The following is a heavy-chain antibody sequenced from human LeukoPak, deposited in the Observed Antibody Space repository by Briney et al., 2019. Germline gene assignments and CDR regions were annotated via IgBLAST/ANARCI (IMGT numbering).Heavy chain of an antibody. V-gene: IGHV3-30*03. CDR1: GFTFSSYS. Sequence: PGGSLRLSCAASGFTFSSYSMNWVRQAPGKGLGWVAVISYDGSNKYYADSVKGRFTISRDNSKNTLYLQMNSLRAEDTAVYYCASQGVGATPYFDYWGQGTLVTVSS. CDR3: ASQGVGATPYFDY. J-gene: IGHJ4*02. D-gene: IGHD1-26*01. CDR2: ISYDGSNK.